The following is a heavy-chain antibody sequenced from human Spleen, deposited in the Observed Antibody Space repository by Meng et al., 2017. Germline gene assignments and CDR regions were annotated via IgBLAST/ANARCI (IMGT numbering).Heavy chain of an antibody. CDR1: GGTFSSYA. V-gene: IGHV1-69*06. CDR2: IIPIFGTA. CDR3: ASYSHDILGRLWFDP. D-gene: IGHD3-9*01. J-gene: IGHJ5*02. Sequence: QVRLVQSGAEVRKPGASVKASCKASGGTFSSYAISWVRQAPGQGLEWMGGIIPIFGTANYAQKFQGRVTITADKSTSTAYMELSGLRSEDTAVYYCASYSHDILGRLWFDPWGQGTLVTVSS.